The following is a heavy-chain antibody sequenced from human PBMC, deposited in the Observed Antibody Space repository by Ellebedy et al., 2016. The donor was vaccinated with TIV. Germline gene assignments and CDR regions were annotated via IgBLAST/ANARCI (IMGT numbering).Heavy chain of an antibody. CDR3: VRFPRGAPFADYYYMDV. J-gene: IGHJ6*03. CDR1: GFAFSGFA. V-gene: IGHV3-21*01. CDR2: IGAGGSDV. D-gene: IGHD3-10*01. Sequence: GESLKISCATSGFAFSGFAMNWVRQAPGKGLEWVASIGAGGSDVFYTDSVRGRFAISRDYAKNSIFLQMNSLRVEDTAVYYCVRFPRGAPFADYYYMDVWGEGTTVTVSS.